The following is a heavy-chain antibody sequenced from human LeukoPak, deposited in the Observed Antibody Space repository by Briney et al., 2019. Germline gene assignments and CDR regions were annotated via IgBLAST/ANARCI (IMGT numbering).Heavy chain of an antibody. V-gene: IGHV3-33*01. CDR1: GFTFSTYG. CDR3: ARAVGPYDY. CDR2: IWYDGGIK. Sequence: PGGSLRLSCAASGFTFSTYGMHWVRQAPGKGLEWVAVIWYDGGIKYHADSVKGRFTISRDNSKDTLFLQMNNLRAEDTAIYYCARAVGPYDYWGQGTPVTVSS. D-gene: IGHD3-10*01. J-gene: IGHJ4*02.